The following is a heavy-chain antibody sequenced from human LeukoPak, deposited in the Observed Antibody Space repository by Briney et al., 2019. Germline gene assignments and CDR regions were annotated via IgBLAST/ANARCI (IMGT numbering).Heavy chain of an antibody. V-gene: IGHV1-2*02. J-gene: IGHJ4*02. D-gene: IGHD2-8*01. CDR3: ARTALMVYAILDY. Sequence: ASVKVSCKASGYTFTGYYMHWVRQAPGQGLEWMGWINPNSGGTNYAQKFQGRVTMTRDTSISTAYMELSRLRSDNTAVYYCARTALMVYAILDYWGQGTLVTVSS. CDR2: INPNSGGT. CDR1: GYTFTGYY.